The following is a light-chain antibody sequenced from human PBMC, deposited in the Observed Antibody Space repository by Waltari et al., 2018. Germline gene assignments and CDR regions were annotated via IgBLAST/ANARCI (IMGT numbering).Light chain of an antibody. J-gene: IGKJ1*01. CDR2: DAS. CDR1: QSVSNN. CDR3: QQYSNWPPWT. V-gene: IGKV3-15*01. Sequence: EVVMTQSPVTLSVSPGERATLSCRASQSVSNNLAWYQHKPGQAPRLVMYDASTRASGLPARFSGTGSGREFTLTINSLQSEDVAIYYCQQYSNWPPWTFGQETTVEIK.